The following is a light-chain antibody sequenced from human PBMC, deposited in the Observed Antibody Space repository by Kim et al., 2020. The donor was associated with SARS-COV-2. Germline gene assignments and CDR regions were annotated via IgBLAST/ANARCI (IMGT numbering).Light chain of an antibody. Sequence: APGKTARITCGGNNIGSKSVHWYQQKPGQAPVLVIYYDSDRPSGIPERSSGSNSGNTATLTISRVEAGDEADYYCQVWDSSSDHPVFGGGTQLTVL. J-gene: IGLJ2*01. V-gene: IGLV3-21*04. CDR1: NIGSKS. CDR3: QVWDSSSDHPV. CDR2: YDS.